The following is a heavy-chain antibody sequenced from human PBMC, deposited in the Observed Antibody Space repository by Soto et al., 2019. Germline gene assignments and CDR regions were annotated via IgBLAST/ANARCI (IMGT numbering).Heavy chain of an antibody. J-gene: IGHJ6*02. CDR3: ARANYYGSEIRYYYYGMDV. CDR1: GFTFSSYS. V-gene: IGHV3-21*01. D-gene: IGHD3-10*01. CDR2: ISGSSSYI. Sequence: PVGSLRLSCAASGFTFSSYSMNWVRQAPGKGLEWVSSISGSSSYIYYADSVKGRFTISRDNAKNSLYLQMNSLRAEDTAVYYCARANYYGSEIRYYYYGMDVWGQGTTVTVSS.